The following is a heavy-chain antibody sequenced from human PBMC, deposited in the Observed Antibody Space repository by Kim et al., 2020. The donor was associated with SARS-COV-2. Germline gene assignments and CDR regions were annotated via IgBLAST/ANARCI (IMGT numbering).Heavy chain of an antibody. CDR1: GGSISSYY. J-gene: IGHJ6*02. Sequence: SETLSLTCTVSGGSISSYYWSWIRQPAGKGLEWIGRIYTSGSTNYNPSLKSRVTMSVDTSKNQFSLKLSSVTAADTAVYYCARDGGDFYDSTWVNRYGMDVWGQGTTVTVSS. D-gene: IGHD3-22*01. V-gene: IGHV4-4*07. CDR2: IYTSGST. CDR3: ARDGGDFYDSTWVNRYGMDV.